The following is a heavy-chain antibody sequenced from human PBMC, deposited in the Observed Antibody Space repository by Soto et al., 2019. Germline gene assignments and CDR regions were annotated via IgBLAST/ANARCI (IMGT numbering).Heavy chain of an antibody. V-gene: IGHV1-3*01. Sequence: GASVKVSCKTSGYSLSSNASRWVRQAPGQRLEWMGWIIAGNSNTKYSQKFKGRVTITTDTSSSTAYMELSSLRSEDTAIYYCARGSGTNFPFFDPWGQGTLVTVSS. J-gene: IGHJ5*02. D-gene: IGHD1-26*01. CDR2: IIAGNSNT. CDR3: ARGSGTNFPFFDP. CDR1: GYSLSSNA.